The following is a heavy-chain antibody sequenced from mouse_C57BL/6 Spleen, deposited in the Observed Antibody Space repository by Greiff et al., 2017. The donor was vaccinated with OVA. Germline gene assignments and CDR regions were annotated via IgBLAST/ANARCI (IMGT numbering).Heavy chain of an antibody. CDR3: ASSGVYDYDGGWYFDV. J-gene: IGHJ1*03. Sequence: VQLQQPGAELVKPGASVKLSCKASGYTFTSYWMHWVKQRPGQGLEWIGMIHPNSGSTNYNEKFKSKATLTVDKSSSTAYMQLSSLTSEDSAVYYCASSGVYDYDGGWYFDVWGTGTTVTVSS. CDR2: IHPNSGST. D-gene: IGHD2-4*01. V-gene: IGHV1-64*01. CDR1: GYTFTSYW.